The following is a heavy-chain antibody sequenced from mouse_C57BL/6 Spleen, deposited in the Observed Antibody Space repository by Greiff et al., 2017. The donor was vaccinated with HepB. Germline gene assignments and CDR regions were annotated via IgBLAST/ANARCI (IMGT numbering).Heavy chain of an antibody. CDR2: INPNNGGT. CDR1: GYTFTDYY. V-gene: IGHV1-26*01. J-gene: IGHJ2*01. CDR3: ARLGYFDY. D-gene: IGHD4-1*01. Sequence: VQLQPSGPELVKPGASVKISCKASGYTFTDYYMNWVKQSHGKSLEWIGDINPNNGGTSYNQKFKGKATLTVDKSSSTAYMELRSLTSEDSAVYYCARLGYFDYWGQGTTLTVSS.